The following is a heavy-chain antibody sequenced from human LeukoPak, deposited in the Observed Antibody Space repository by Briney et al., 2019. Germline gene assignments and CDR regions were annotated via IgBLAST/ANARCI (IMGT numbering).Heavy chain of an antibody. V-gene: IGHV3-74*01. CDR3: TRGGGGNSFGQFDS. Sequence: GGSLRLSCAASGFTFSSYWIHWVRRAPGKGLVWVSRTNSDGSSTSYAASVKGRFTISRDDVKNTVYLQMNSLRAEDTAVYYCTRGGGGNSFGQFDSWGQGTLVTVSS. J-gene: IGHJ4*02. CDR2: TNSDGSST. D-gene: IGHD5-18*01. CDR1: GFTFSSYW.